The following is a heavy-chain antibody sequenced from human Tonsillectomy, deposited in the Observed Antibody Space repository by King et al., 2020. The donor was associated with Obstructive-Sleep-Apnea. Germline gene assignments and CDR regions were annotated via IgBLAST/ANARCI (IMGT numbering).Heavy chain of an antibody. V-gene: IGHV3-30*18. J-gene: IGHJ4*02. D-gene: IGHD2-15*01. CDR3: ANEGGGGG. CDR1: GFTFSSYG. Sequence: VQLVESGGGVVKPGRSLRLSCAASGFTFSSYGMHWVRQAPGKGLEWVAVISYDGSNKYYADSVKGRFTISRDNSKNTLYLQMNSLRAEDTAVYYCANEGGGGGWGQGTLVTVSS. CDR2: ISYDGSNK.